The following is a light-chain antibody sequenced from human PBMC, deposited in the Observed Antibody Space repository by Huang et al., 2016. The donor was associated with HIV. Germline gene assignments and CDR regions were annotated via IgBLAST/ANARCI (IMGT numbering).Light chain of an antibody. J-gene: IGKJ4*01. CDR1: QPILYSSKNKNY. V-gene: IGKV4-1*01. CDR2: WAS. Sequence: DIVMTQSPDSLAVSLGERATVNCKSSQPILYSSKNKNYLAWYQQKPGRPPKWLIYWASTRESGVPDRFSGSGSGTDFTLTISSLQAEDVAVYYCQQYFETPLTFGGGTKVEIK. CDR3: QQYFETPLT.